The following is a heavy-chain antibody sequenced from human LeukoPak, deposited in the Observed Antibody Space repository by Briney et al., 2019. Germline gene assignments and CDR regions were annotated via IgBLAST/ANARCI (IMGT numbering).Heavy chain of an antibody. CDR2: IIPIFGTA. CDR1: GGTFSSYA. Sequence: ASVKVSCKASGGTFSSYAISWVRQAPGQGLEWMGGIIPIFGTANYAQKFQGRVTITADESTSTAYMELSSLRSEDTAVYYCARVSYYYGSGSYSPEDWGQETLVTVSS. J-gene: IGHJ4*02. CDR3: ARVSYYYGSGSYSPED. V-gene: IGHV1-69*13. D-gene: IGHD3-10*01.